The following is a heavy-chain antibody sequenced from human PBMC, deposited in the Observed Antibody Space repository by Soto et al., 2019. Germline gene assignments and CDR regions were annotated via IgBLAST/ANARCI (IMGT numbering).Heavy chain of an antibody. J-gene: IGHJ4*02. V-gene: IGHV3-74*01. CDR1: GFTFSSYW. Sequence: EVQLVESGGGLVQPGGSLRLSCAASGFTFSSYWMYWVRQVPVKGLVWVSRIKVDGAATSYADSVKGRFTISRDNAKNTLYLQMNNPSAEDTAVYFCGRGANSGSVDYWGQGTLVTVSS. CDR2: IKVDGAAT. D-gene: IGHD5-12*01. CDR3: GRGANSGSVDY.